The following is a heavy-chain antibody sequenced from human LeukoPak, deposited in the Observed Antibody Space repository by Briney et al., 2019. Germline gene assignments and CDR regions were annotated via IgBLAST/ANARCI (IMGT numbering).Heavy chain of an antibody. Sequence: SVKVSCKVSGGTFSSYAISWVRQAPGQGLEWMGRIIPIFGTANYAQKFQGRVTITTDESTSTAYMELSSLRSEDTAAYYCARGGSSRGDRFDYWGQGTLVTVSS. CDR3: ARGGSSRGDRFDY. CDR1: GGTFSSYA. D-gene: IGHD3-10*01. CDR2: IIPIFGTA. J-gene: IGHJ4*02. V-gene: IGHV1-69*05.